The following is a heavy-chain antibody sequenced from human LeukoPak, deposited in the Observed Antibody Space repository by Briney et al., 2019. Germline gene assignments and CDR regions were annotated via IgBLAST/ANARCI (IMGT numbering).Heavy chain of an antibody. J-gene: IGHJ6*02. V-gene: IGHV4-34*09. CDR2: INHSGST. CDR1: GGSFSGYY. D-gene: IGHD1-26*01. CDR3: ARAPGKLDYYGMDV. Sequence: MPSETLSLTCAVYGGSFSGYYWSWIRQPPGKGLEWIGEINHSGSTNYNPSLKSRVTISVDTSKNQLVLKLSSVTAADTAVYYCARAPGKLDYYGMDVWGQGTTVTVSS.